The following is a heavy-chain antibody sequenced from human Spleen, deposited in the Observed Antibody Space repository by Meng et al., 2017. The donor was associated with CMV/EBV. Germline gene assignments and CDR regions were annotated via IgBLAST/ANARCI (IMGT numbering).Heavy chain of an antibody. CDR3: ATSRLQLDAVDL. D-gene: IGHD2-2*01. CDR1: GFTFSSYT. V-gene: IGHV3-30-3*01. Sequence: GGSLRLSCAASGFTFSSYTIHWVRQAPGKGLEWVAVISYDGSDKHYADAVRGRFTISRDNSKKMLYLQMNSLRVDDAAVYCCATSRLQLDAVDLWGQGTLVTVSS. CDR2: ISYDGSDK. J-gene: IGHJ3*01.